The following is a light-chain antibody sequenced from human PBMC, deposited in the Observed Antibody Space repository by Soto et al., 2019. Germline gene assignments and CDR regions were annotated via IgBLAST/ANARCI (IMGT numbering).Light chain of an antibody. Sequence: QSVLTQPASVSGSPGQSITISCTGTSSDVGGYSYVSWYQQHPGKTPKLMIYEVSNRPSGVSHRFSGSKSGNTASLTISGLQTEDEADYYCSSFSSITREVFGGGTKLTFL. CDR3: SSFSSITREV. CDR2: EVS. CDR1: SSDVGGYSY. V-gene: IGLV2-14*01. J-gene: IGLJ2*01.